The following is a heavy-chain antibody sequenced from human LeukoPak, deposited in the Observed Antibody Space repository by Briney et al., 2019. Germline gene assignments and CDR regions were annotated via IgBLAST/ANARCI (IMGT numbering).Heavy chain of an antibody. V-gene: IGHV4-39*01. CDR2: IYYSGST. Sequence: PSETLSLTCTVSGGSISSSSYYWGWIRQPPGKGLEWIGSIYYSGSTYYNPSLKSRVTISVDTSKNQFSLKLSSVTAADTAVYYCARRAAVAGIDYWGQGTLVTVSS. CDR3: ARRAAVAGIDY. J-gene: IGHJ4*02. D-gene: IGHD6-19*01. CDR1: GGSISSSSYY.